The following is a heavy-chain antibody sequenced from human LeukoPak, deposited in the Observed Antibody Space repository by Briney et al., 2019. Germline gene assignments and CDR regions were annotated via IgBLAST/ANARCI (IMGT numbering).Heavy chain of an antibody. CDR1: GYTFTGYY. J-gene: IGHJ6*02. V-gene: IGHV1-2*02. CDR3: ARDPLNYYDSSGGGDYYGMDV. Sequence: ASVKVSCKASGYTFTGYYMHWVRQAPGQGLEWMGWINPNSGDTNYAQKFQGRVTMTRDTSISTAYMELSRLRSDDTAVYYCARDPLNYYDSSGGGDYYGMDVWGQGTTVTVSS. D-gene: IGHD3-22*01. CDR2: INPNSGDT.